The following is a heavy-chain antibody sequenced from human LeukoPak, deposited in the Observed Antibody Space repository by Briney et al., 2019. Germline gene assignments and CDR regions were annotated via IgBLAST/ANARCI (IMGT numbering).Heavy chain of an antibody. CDR3: ASGSCGGGRCYLHPEY. V-gene: IGHV3-74*01. D-gene: IGHD2-15*01. CDR1: GFTFSSYW. CDR2: INNDGSIT. J-gene: IGHJ4*02. Sequence: PGGSLRLSCAASGFTFSSYWMHWVRQAPGKGLVWVSRINNDGSITGYADSVEGRFTISRDNAKNTLFLQMNSLRAGDTAVYYCASGSCGGGRCYLHPEYWGQGTLVTVSS.